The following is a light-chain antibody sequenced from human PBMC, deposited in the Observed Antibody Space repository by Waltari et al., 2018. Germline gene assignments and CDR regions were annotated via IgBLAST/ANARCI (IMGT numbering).Light chain of an antibody. CDR3: QQSYSTPGT. Sequence: DIQMTQSPSSLSASVGDRVTITCRASQSISSYLNWYQQKPGKAPKLLIYAASSLRSGVPSRFSGSGSGTDVTLTISSLQPEDFATYYCQQSYSTPGTFGQGTKGEIK. CDR2: AAS. V-gene: IGKV1-39*01. J-gene: IGKJ1*01. CDR1: QSISSY.